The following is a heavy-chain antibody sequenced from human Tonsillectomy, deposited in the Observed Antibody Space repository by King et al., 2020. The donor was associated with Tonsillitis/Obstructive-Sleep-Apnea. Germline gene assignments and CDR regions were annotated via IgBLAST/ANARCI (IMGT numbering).Heavy chain of an antibody. J-gene: IGHJ3*02. Sequence: VQLVESGGGLVKSGGSLRLSCAASGFTFSSYSMNWVRQAPGKGLEWVSSISSSTSYIYYADSVKGRFTISRDTAKNSLYLQMNSLRAEDTAMYYCARDSRFFDAFDIWGQGTMVPVSS. D-gene: IGHD3-3*01. V-gene: IGHV3-21*01. CDR2: ISSSTSYI. CDR1: GFTFSSYS. CDR3: ARDSRFFDAFDI.